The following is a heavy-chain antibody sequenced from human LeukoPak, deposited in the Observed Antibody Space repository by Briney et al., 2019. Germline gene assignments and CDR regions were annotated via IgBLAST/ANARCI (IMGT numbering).Heavy chain of an antibody. CDR2: IYYSGST. V-gene: IGHV4-39*01. J-gene: IGHJ4*02. Sequence: SETLSLTCTVSGGSISSSSYYWGWIRQPPGKGLEWIGSIYYSGSTYYNPSLKSRVTISVDTSKNQFSLKLSSVTAAHTAVYYCARRSAVAGIDYFDYWGQGTLVTVSS. CDR1: GGSISSSSYY. CDR3: ARRSAVAGIDYFDY. D-gene: IGHD6-19*01.